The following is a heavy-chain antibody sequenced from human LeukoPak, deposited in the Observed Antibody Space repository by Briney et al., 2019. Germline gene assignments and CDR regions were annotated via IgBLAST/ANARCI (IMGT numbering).Heavy chain of an antibody. V-gene: IGHV4-31*03. CDR2: IYYSGST. Sequence: SETLSLTCTVSGGSISSGGYYWSWIRQHPGKGLEGIGYIYYSGSTYYNPSLKSRVTISVDTSKNQFSLKLSSVTAADTAVYYCASSLSYYDSSGNFDYWGQGTLVTVSS. CDR1: GGSISSGGYY. J-gene: IGHJ4*02. CDR3: ASSLSYYDSSGNFDY. D-gene: IGHD3-22*01.